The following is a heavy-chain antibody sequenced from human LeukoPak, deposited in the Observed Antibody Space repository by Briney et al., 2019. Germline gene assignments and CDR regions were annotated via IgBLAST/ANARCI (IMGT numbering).Heavy chain of an antibody. V-gene: IGHV3-23*01. CDR1: GFTFSSYG. CDR3: AKDPNFYYCMDV. Sequence: GGSLRLSCAASGFTFSSYGMSWVRQAPGKGPEWVSTISGRRDSTSYADSVKGRFTISRDNSKNTLYLQMNSLRAEDTAVYYCAKDPNFYYCMDVWGQGTMVTVSS. J-gene: IGHJ6*02. CDR2: ISGRRDST.